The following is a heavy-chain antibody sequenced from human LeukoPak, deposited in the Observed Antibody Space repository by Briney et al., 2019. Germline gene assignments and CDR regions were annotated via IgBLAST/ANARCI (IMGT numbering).Heavy chain of an antibody. Sequence: GGSLRLSCAASGFTFSSYSMNWVRQAPGKGLEWVANIKHDGSGKYYEDSVKGRFTISRDDAKNSLYLQMNSLRAEDTAVYYCARDFRTSNKRAFDIWGQGTMVIVSP. CDR2: IKHDGSGK. D-gene: IGHD1/OR15-1a*01. J-gene: IGHJ3*02. CDR1: GFTFSSYS. V-gene: IGHV3-7*01. CDR3: ARDFRTSNKRAFDI.